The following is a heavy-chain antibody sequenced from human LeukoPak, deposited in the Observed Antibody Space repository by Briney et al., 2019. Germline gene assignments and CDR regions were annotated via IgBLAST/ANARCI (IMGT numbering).Heavy chain of an antibody. CDR1: GYTFTSYA. Sequence: ASVKVSCKASGYTFTSYAMRWVRQAPGQRLEWMGWINAGNGNTKYSQKFQGRVTITRDTSASTAYMELSSLRSEDTAVYYCASDLTYYYGSGSLDYYYYYGMDVWGQGTTVTVSS. CDR3: ASDLTYYYGSGSLDYYYYYGMDV. CDR2: INAGNGNT. V-gene: IGHV1-3*01. D-gene: IGHD3-10*01. J-gene: IGHJ6*02.